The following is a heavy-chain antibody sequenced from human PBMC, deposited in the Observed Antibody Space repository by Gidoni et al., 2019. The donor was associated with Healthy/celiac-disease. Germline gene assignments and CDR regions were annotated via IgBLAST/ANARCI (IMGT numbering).Heavy chain of an antibody. J-gene: IGHJ6*02. CDR1: GYSISSGYY. V-gene: IGHV4-38-2*02. CDR3: ARELVTKIMGDYYYYGMDV. Sequence: QVQLQESGPGLVKPSETLSLTCAASGYSISSGYYWGWIRQPPGKGLEWIGSIYHSGSTYYNPSLKSRVTISVDTSKNQFSLKLSSVTAADTAVYYCARELVTKIMGDYYYYGMDVWGQGTTVTVSS. CDR2: IYHSGST. D-gene: IGHD2-8*02.